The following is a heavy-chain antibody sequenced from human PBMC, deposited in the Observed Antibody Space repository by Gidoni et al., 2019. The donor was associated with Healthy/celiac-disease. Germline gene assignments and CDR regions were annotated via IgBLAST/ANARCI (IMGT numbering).Heavy chain of an antibody. D-gene: IGHD3-16*01. CDR3: AKEDIWGKIRSNMNVY. CDR1: GFTFRSYA. V-gene: IGHV3-23*01. Sequence: EVQLLESGGGLVQPGGSLRLYCAASGFTFRSYAMSWVRQAPGKGLGWGSAISGSGGSTYYADSVKGRFTISRDNSKNTRYLQRNSLRAEDTAVYYCAKEDIWGKIRSNMNVYWGQGTLVTVSS. CDR2: ISGSGGST. J-gene: IGHJ4*02.